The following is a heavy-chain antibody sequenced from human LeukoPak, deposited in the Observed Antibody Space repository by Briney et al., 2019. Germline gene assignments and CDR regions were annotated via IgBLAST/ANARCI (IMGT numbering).Heavy chain of an antibody. CDR2: SSGSSI. D-gene: IGHD6-13*01. Sequence: GGSLRLSCAASGFTFSDYYMSWIRQAPGKGLEWVSYSSGSSIYYADFVKGRFTISRDNAKNSLYLQMNSLRAEDTAVYYCAREGSSSWDSEFGWFDPWGQGTLVTVSS. CDR3: AREGSSSWDSEFGWFDP. CDR1: GFTFSDYY. V-gene: IGHV3-11*01. J-gene: IGHJ5*02.